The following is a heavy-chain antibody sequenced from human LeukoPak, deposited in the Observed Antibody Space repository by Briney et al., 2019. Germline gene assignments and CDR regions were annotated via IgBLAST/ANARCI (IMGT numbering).Heavy chain of an antibody. Sequence: PGGSLRLSCAASGFTFSSYGMHWVRQAPGKGLEWVAFIRYDGSNKYYADSVKGPFTISRDNSKNTLYLQMNSLRAEDTAVYYCAKPLRYYGSGSYYPLTLNYYYYGMDVWGQGTTVTVSS. CDR3: AKPLRYYGSGSYYPLTLNYYYYGMDV. V-gene: IGHV3-30*02. D-gene: IGHD3-10*01. J-gene: IGHJ6*02. CDR2: IRYDGSNK. CDR1: GFTFSSYG.